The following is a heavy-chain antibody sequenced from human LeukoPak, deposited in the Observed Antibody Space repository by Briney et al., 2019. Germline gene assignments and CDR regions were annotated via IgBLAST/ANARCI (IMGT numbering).Heavy chain of an antibody. J-gene: IGHJ3*02. Sequence: GGSLRLSCEASGFRFGGFWMNWVRQAPGKGPERVANINQDGSEKLYVDSVKGRFTISRDNAKNSLYLQMNSLRVEDTAVYYCTRDVREAYDIWGHGTMVTVSS. CDR3: TRDVREAYDI. CDR2: INQDGSEK. CDR1: GFRFGGFW. V-gene: IGHV3-7*01. D-gene: IGHD3-16*01.